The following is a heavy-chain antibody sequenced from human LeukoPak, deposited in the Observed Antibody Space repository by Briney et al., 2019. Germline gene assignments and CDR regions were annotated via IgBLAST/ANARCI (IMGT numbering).Heavy chain of an antibody. V-gene: IGHV3-48*03. Sequence: GGSLRLSCAASGFTFSSYEMNWVRQAPGKGLEWVSYISSSGSTIYYVDPVKGRFTISRDNAKNSLYLQMNSLRAEDTAVYYCARDGDPAPDVPFDYWGQGTLVTVSS. CDR3: ARDGDPAPDVPFDY. D-gene: IGHD7-27*01. CDR2: ISSSGSTI. J-gene: IGHJ4*02. CDR1: GFTFSSYE.